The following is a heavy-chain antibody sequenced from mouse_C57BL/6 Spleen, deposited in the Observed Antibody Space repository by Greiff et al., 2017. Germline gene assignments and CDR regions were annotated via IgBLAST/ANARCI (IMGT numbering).Heavy chain of an antibody. V-gene: IGHV5-17*01. Sequence: EVNLVESGGGLVKPGGSLKLSCAASGFTFSDYGMHLVRQAPEKGLEWVAYISSGSSTIYYADTVKGRFTISRDNAKNTLFLQMTSLRSEDTARYYCASVVPFAYWGQGTLVTVSA. D-gene: IGHD5-1*01. CDR2: ISSGSSTI. CDR1: GFTFSDYG. J-gene: IGHJ3*01. CDR3: ASVVPFAY.